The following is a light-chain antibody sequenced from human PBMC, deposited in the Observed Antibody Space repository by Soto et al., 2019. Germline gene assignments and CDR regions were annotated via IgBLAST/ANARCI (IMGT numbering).Light chain of an antibody. V-gene: IGLV1-51*01. CDR2: DNN. CDR1: SSNIGNNY. Sequence: QSALTQPPSVSAAPGQRVNISCSGSSSNIGNNYVSWYQQFPGTAPRLLIYDNNQRPSGIPARFSGSKSGTSATLDITGLQTGDEADYYCGAWDSSLSRGRAVFGGGTKVTVL. J-gene: IGLJ3*02. CDR3: GAWDSSLSRGRAV.